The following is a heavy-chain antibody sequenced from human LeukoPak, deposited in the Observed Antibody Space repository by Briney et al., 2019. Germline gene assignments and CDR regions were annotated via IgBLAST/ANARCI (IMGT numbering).Heavy chain of an antibody. D-gene: IGHD5-18*01. CDR2: IYYSGST. V-gene: IGHV4-59*01. J-gene: IGHJ4*02. CDR3: ARDHGYSYGYYSDY. CDR1: GGSISSYY. Sequence: SETLSLTCTVSGGSISSYYWSWIRQPPGKGLEWIGYIYYSGSTNYNPSLKSRVTISVDTSKNQFSLKLSSVTAADTAVYYCARDHGYSYGYYSDYWGQGTLVTVSS.